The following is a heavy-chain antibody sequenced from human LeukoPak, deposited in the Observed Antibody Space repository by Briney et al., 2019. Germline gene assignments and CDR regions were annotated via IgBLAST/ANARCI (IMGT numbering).Heavy chain of an antibody. V-gene: IGHV3-48*01. Sequence: GGSLRLSCAASGFTFREYSMNWVRQAPGKGLEWISYIGISSGNTKYADSVKGRFTISGDKAKNSLYLQMNSLRVEDTAVYYCARDTKYAFDNWGQGTLVTVSS. D-gene: IGHD2-2*01. J-gene: IGHJ4*02. CDR2: IGISSGNT. CDR3: ARDTKYAFDN. CDR1: GFTFREYS.